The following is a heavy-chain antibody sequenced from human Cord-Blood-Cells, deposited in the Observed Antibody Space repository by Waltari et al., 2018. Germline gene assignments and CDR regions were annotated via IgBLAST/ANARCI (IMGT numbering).Heavy chain of an antibody. CDR3: ARRAAAIY. D-gene: IGHD2-2*01. J-gene: IGHJ4*02. V-gene: IGHV4-34*01. CDR1: GGSFSGYY. Sequence: QVQLQQWGAGLLKPSATLSLTCAVYGGSFSGYYWSWIRQPPGKGLEWIGEINHSGSTNDNPSLKSRVTISVDTSKNQFSLKLSSVTAADTAVYYCARRAAAIYWGQGTLVTVSS. CDR2: INHSGST.